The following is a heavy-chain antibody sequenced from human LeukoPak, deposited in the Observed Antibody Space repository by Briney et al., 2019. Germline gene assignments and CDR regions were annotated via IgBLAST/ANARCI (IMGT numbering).Heavy chain of an antibody. CDR3: ARDVSAGADY. CDR1: GDSVSINIAA. CDR2: TYYRSKWTY. V-gene: IGHV6-1*01. Sequence: SQTLSLTCALSGDSVSINIAAWIWLRQSPSRGLEWLGRTYYRSKWTYEYAVSVKSRISINADTSKNQFSLHLRSVTPEDTALYYCARDVSAGADYRGQGTLVTVSS. D-gene: IGHD6-13*01. J-gene: IGHJ4*02.